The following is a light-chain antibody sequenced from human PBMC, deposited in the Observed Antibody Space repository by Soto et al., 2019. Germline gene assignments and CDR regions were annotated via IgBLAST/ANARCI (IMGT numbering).Light chain of an antibody. J-gene: IGLJ2*01. Sequence: QPVLTQSPSASASLGASVKLTCTLSSGHSSYAIAWHQQQPKKGPRYLMKLNSDGSHSKGDGIPDRFSGSSSGAERYLTIPSLQSEDEADYYCQTWGTGIHVVFGGGTKVTVL. CDR3: QTWGTGIHVV. CDR2: LNSDGSH. V-gene: IGLV4-69*01. CDR1: SGHSSYA.